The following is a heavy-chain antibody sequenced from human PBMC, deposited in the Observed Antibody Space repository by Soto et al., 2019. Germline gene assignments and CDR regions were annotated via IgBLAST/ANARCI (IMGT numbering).Heavy chain of an antibody. Sequence: SSSYIYYADSVKGRFTISRDNAKNSLYLQMNSLRAEDTAVYYCARDLGYYDSSGRRSAFDIWGQGTMVTVSS. CDR2: SSSYI. D-gene: IGHD3-22*01. V-gene: IGHV3-21*01. J-gene: IGHJ3*02. CDR3: ARDLGYYDSSGRRSAFDI.